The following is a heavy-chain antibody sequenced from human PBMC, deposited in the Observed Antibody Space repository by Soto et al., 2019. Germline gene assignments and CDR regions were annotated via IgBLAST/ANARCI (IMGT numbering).Heavy chain of an antibody. D-gene: IGHD2-15*01. J-gene: IGHJ4*02. CDR1: GGSISSSSYY. CDR3: ARMSPPHVAGYFGY. Sequence: SETLSLTCTVSGGSISSSSYYWGWIRQPPGKGLEWIGSIYYSGSTYYNPSLKSRVTISVDTSKNQFSLKLSSVTAADTAVYYCARMSPPHVAGYFGYWGQGTLVTVPQ. CDR2: IYYSGST. V-gene: IGHV4-39*01.